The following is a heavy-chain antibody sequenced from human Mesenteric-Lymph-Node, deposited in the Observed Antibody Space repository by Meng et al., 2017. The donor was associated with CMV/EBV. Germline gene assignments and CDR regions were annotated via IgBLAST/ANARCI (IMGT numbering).Heavy chain of an antibody. CDR1: GYTFTNYY. D-gene: IGHD1-1*01. CDR2: INPNSGGT. V-gene: IGHV1-2*02. J-gene: IGHJ4*02. Sequence: ASVKVSCKASGYTFTNYYIHWVRQAPGQGLEWMGWINPNSGGTNFAQKFQGRVTMTRDTSINIAYMELSSMTSDDTAMYYCAVQGQWGALDYWGQGTRVTVSS. CDR3: AVQGQWGALDY.